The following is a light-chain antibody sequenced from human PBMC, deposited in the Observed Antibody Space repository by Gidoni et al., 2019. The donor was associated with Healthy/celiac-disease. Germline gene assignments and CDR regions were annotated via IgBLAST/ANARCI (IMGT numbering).Light chain of an antibody. CDR1: ALPKKY. Sequence: SYELTQPPSVSVSPGQTARITCSGDALPKKYAYWYQQKSGQAPVLVIYEDSKRPSGIPERFSGSSSGTMATLTISGAQVEDEADYYCYSTDGSGNPVVFGGGTKLTVL. CDR2: EDS. CDR3: YSTDGSGNPVV. V-gene: IGLV3-10*01. J-gene: IGLJ2*01.